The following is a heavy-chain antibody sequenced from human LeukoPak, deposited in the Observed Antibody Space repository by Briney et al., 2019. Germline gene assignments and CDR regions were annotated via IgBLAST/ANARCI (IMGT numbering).Heavy chain of an antibody. Sequence: GGSLRLSCAASGFTFSSYGMHWVRQAPGKGLEWVAFIRYDGSNKYYADSVKGRFTISRDNSKNTLYLQMNSLRAEDTAVYYCAKDMVRGLNWFDPWGQGTLVTVSS. J-gene: IGHJ5*02. CDR2: IRYDGSNK. CDR1: GFTFSSYG. CDR3: AKDMVRGLNWFDP. V-gene: IGHV3-30*02. D-gene: IGHD3-10*01.